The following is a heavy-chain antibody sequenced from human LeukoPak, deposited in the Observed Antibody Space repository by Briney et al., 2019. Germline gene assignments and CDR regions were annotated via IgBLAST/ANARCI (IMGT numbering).Heavy chain of an antibody. D-gene: IGHD5-18*01. V-gene: IGHV3-74*01. CDR2: IKSDGSTT. CDR3: ARVVDTHFDY. J-gene: IGHJ4*02. Sequence: GGSLRLSCAASGFTFSSSRMHWVRQPPGKGLVWVSRIKSDGSTTTYADSVKGRFTISRDNAKNTLYLQMNSLRAEDTAVYYCARVVDTHFDYWGQGTLVTVSS. CDR1: GFTFSSSR.